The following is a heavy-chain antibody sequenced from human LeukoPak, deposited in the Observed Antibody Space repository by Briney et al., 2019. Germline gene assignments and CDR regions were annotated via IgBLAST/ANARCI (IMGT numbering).Heavy chain of an antibody. J-gene: IGHJ4*02. V-gene: IGHV4-34*01. D-gene: IGHD6-13*01. CDR1: GGSFSGYY. CDR2: INHSGST. Sequence: PSETLSLTCAVSGGSFSGYYWNWIRQSPGKGLEWIGEINHSGSTHYNPSLKSRVTISVDTSQKQFSLRLTSVTAADTAVYYCARGRYLTTSGGAAAGFLDHWGQGSLVTVST. CDR3: ARGRYLTTSGGAAAGFLDH.